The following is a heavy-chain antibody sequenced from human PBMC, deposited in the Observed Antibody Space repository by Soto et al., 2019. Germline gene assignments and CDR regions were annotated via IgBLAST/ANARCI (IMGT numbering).Heavy chain of an antibody. V-gene: IGHV1-69*02. CDR1: GGTFSSYT. Sequence: ASVKVSCKASGGTFSSYTISWVRQAPGQGLEWMGRIIPILGIANYAQKFQGRVTITADKSTSTAYMELSSLRSEDTAVYYCASCSTSCYVRDLGRLYYYYYMDVWGKGTTVTVSS. D-gene: IGHD2-2*01. CDR2: IIPILGIA. CDR3: ASCSTSCYVRDLGRLYYYYYMDV. J-gene: IGHJ6*03.